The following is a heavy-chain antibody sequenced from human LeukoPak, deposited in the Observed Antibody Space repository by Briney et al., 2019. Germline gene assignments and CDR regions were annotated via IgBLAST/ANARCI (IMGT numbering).Heavy chain of an antibody. CDR3: ASITNYYYGMDV. V-gene: IGHV3-53*01. CDR1: GFTFSSYA. CDR2: IYIGGNT. Sequence: GGSLRLSCAASGFTFSSYATSWVRQAPGKGLEWVSVIYIGGNTYYTDSVKGRFTISRDNSKNTVFLQMNSLRAEDTAVYYCASITNYYYGMDVWGQGTTVTVSS. J-gene: IGHJ6*02.